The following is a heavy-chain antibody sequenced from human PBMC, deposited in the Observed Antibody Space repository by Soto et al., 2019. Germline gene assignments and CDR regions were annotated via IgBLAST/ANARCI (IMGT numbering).Heavy chain of an antibody. V-gene: IGHV4-30-4*01. CDR2: IYYTGST. Sequence: QVQLQESGPGLVKPSQTLSLTCTVSGGSISTDDHYWSWIRQPPGKGLEWIGYIYYTGSTLYNPSLKSRLFTSLDTSKNQFSLQLTSVTAADTAVYYCASLRSRWNIDYWGQGTLVTVSS. D-gene: IGHD6-13*01. CDR3: ASLRSRWNIDY. CDR1: GGSISTDDHY. J-gene: IGHJ4*02.